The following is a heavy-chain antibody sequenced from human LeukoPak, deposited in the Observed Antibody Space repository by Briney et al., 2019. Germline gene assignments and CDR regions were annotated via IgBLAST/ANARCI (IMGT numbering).Heavy chain of an antibody. CDR1: GYTFTNYG. Sequence: GASVKVSCKASGYTFTNYGISWVRQAPGQGLEWMGWISAYNGDTNYAQNLQDRVTMTTDTSTSTAYMELRSLRSDDTAVYYCASEILNGQKWGFDYWGQGTLVTVSS. V-gene: IGHV1-18*01. J-gene: IGHJ4*02. CDR2: ISAYNGDT. CDR3: ASEILNGQKWGFDY. D-gene: IGHD3-9*01.